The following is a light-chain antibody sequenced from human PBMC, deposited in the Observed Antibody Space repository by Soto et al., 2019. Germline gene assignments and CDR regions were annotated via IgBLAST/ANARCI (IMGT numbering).Light chain of an antibody. CDR3: SSYASSSTVI. V-gene: IGLV2-14*01. CDR1: SSDVGAYNY. CDR2: DVS. J-gene: IGLJ2*01. Sequence: QSALTQPASVSGSPGQSITIFCTGTSSDVGAYNYVSWYQQHPVKAPKLMIYDVSSRPSGISNRFSGSKSGNTASLTISGVQAEDEADYYCSSYASSSTVIFGGGTQLTVL.